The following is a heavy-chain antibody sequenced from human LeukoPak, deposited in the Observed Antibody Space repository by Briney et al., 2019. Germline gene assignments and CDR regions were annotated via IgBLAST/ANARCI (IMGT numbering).Heavy chain of an antibody. Sequence: PGGSLRLSCVASGFTFSRYSMNWDRQAPGKGLEWVSSISSSSSYKYYTDSVKGRFTISRDNAKNSLYLQMNSLRAEDTAVYYCARSAAGTYYWGQGTLVTVSS. J-gene: IGHJ4*02. CDR1: GFTFSRYS. CDR2: ISSSSSYK. V-gene: IGHV3-21*01. CDR3: ARSAAGTYY. D-gene: IGHD1-1*01.